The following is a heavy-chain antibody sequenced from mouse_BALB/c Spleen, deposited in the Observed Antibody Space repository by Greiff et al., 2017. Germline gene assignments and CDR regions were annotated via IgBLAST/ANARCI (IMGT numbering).Heavy chain of an antibody. CDR2: IWAGGST. V-gene: IGHV2-9*02. CDR1: EFSLTSYG. Sequence: QVQLKESGPGLVAPSQSLSITCTVSEFSLTSYGVHWVRQPPGKGLEWLGVIWAGGSTNYNSALMSRLSISKDNSKIQAFLKMNSLQPDGTAMYYCARGSGTRGNYALDYWGQGTLVTVSA. CDR3: ARGSGTRGNYALDY. J-gene: IGHJ3*01. D-gene: IGHD1-1*01.